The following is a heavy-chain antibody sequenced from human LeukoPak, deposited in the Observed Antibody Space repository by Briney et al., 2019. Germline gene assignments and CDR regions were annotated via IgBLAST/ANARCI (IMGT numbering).Heavy chain of an antibody. CDR1: GFTFDNYA. CDR2: ISGDGGST. Sequence: PGGSLRLSCAASGFTFDNYAMHWVRQAPGQGLERVSLISGDGGSTYYADSVKGRFTISRDNSKNSLYLHMNSLRAEDTAVYYCARVGWVGATPGAFDIWGQGTMVTVSS. CDR3: ARVGWVGATPGAFDI. V-gene: IGHV3-43*02. D-gene: IGHD1-26*01. J-gene: IGHJ3*02.